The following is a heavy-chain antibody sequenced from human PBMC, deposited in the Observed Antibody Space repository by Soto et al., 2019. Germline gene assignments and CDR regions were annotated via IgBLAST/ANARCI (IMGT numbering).Heavy chain of an antibody. D-gene: IGHD4-4*01. CDR2: ISADNGNT. J-gene: IGHJ6*02. CDR1: GYTFTSYS. CDR3: ASSTVLYYYYGMDV. Sequence: ASVKVSCKASGYTFTSYSITWVRQAPGLGLEWMGWISADNGNTNYAQNLQGRVTITRDTSASTAYMELSSLRSEDTAVYYCASSTVLYYYYGMDVWGQGTTGTVSS. V-gene: IGHV1-18*04.